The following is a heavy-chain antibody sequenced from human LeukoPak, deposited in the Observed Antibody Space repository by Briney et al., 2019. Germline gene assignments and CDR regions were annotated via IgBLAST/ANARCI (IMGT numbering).Heavy chain of an antibody. CDR2: IYHSGIT. CDR3: ARVLGSGSYYYYYGMDV. V-gene: IGHV4-4*02. Sequence: SGTLSLTCAVSGGSINSSNWWSWVRQPPGKGLEWIGEIYHSGITNYNPSLKSRVTMSLDKSKSHFSLRLSSVTTADTAVYYCARVLGSGSYYYYYGMDVWGQGTTVTVSS. J-gene: IGHJ6*02. CDR1: GGSINSSNW. D-gene: IGHD1-26*01.